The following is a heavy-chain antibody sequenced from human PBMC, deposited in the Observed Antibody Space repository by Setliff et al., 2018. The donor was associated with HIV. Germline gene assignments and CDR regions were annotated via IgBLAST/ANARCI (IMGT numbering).Heavy chain of an antibody. V-gene: IGHV3-30-3*01. D-gene: IGHD2-15*01. J-gene: IGHJ5*02. Sequence: GGSLRLSCAGSGFMFSDYWLHWVRQAPGKELEWVAVISYDGSNKYYADSVKGRFTIPRDNSKNTLYLQMNDLRAEDSGMYYCARDPVAAVVLGFDNWFDPWGQGTLVTVS. CDR2: ISYDGSNK. CDR3: ARDPVAAVVLGFDNWFDP. CDR1: GFMFSDYW.